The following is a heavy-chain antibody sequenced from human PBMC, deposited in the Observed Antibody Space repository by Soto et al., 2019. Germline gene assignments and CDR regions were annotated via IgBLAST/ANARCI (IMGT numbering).Heavy chain of an antibody. D-gene: IGHD2-21*02. CDR2: IYHSGST. Sequence: QLQLQESGSGLVKPSQTLSLTCAVSGCSISSGGYSWSWIRQPPGKGLEWIGYIYHSGSTYYNPSLKSRVTISLDRSKNQFSLKLSAVTAADTAVYYCARGPDCGGDCYSSYLDSWGQGTLVTVSS. J-gene: IGHJ4*02. V-gene: IGHV4-30-2*01. CDR1: GCSISSGGYS. CDR3: ARGPDCGGDCYSSYLDS.